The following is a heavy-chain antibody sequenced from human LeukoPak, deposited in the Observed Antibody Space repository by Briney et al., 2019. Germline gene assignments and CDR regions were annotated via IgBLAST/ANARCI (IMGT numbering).Heavy chain of an antibody. CDR1: GGSFSGYY. J-gene: IGHJ4*02. CDR3: ARGQRKHFDY. Sequence: SETQSLTCAVYGGSFSGYYWSWIRQPPGKGLEWIGEINHSGSTNYNPSLKSRVTISVDTSKNQFSLKLSSVTAADTAVYYCARGQRKHFDYWGQGTLVTVSS. CDR2: INHSGST. V-gene: IGHV4-34*01.